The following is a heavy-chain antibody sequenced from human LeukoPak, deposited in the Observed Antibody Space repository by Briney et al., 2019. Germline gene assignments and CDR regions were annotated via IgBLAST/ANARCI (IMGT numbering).Heavy chain of an antibody. J-gene: IGHJ3*02. V-gene: IGHV3-9*01. CDR1: GFTFDDYA. CDR3: AKDALSGELLFGDAFDI. CDR2: ISWSSGSI. Sequence: GGSLRLSCAASGFTFDDYAMPWVRQAPGKGLEWVSGISWSSGSIGYADSVKGRFTISRDNAKNSLYLQMNSLRAEDTALYYCAKDALSGELLFGDAFDIWGQGTMVTVSS. D-gene: IGHD3-10*01.